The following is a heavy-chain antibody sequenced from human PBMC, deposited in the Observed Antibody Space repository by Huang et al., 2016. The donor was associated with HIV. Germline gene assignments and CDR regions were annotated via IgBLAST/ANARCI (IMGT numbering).Heavy chain of an antibody. D-gene: IGHD2-2*01. CDR1: GYTFTSYP. J-gene: IGHJ3*02. CDR3: ARVLVPAAIGAFDI. CDR2: INAGNGNT. Sequence: QVQLVQSGAEVKKPGASVKVSCKASGYTFTSYPMHWVRQAPGQRLEWMGWINAGNGNTKYSQKFQGRVTITRDTSASTAYMELSSLRSEDTAVYYCARVLVPAAIGAFDIWGQGTMVTVSS. V-gene: IGHV1-3*01.